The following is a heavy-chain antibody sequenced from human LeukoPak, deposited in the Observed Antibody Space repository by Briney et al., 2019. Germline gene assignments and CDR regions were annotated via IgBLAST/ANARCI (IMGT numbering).Heavy chain of an antibody. Sequence: SETLSLTCAVYGGSFSGYYWSWIRQPPGRGLEWIGEINHSGSTNYNPSLKSRVTISLDTSKNQFSVKLSSVTAADTAVYYCATLEGGNWYYFDYWGQGILVTVSS. CDR1: GGSFSGYY. CDR3: ATLEGGNWYYFDY. J-gene: IGHJ4*02. CDR2: INHSGST. D-gene: IGHD1-1*01. V-gene: IGHV4-34*01.